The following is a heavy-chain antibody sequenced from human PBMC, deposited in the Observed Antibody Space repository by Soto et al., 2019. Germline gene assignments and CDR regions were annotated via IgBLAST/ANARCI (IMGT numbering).Heavy chain of an antibody. CDR3: ARVHHGDYGWYFDL. CDR1: GFTVTNKY. Sequence: EVQLVESGGGLIQPGGSLRLSCAASGFTVTNKYMTWVRQAPGKGLEWVSVIYSGGSTSYADSVKGRFTISRDNSKNILYRQMNGLRAEDTAVYYCARVHHGDYGWYFDLWGRGTLVTVSS. J-gene: IGHJ2*01. D-gene: IGHD4-17*01. V-gene: IGHV3-53*01. CDR2: IYSGGST.